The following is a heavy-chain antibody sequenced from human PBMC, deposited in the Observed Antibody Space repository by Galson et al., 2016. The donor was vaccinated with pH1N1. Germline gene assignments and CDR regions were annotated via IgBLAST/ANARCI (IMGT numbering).Heavy chain of an antibody. J-gene: IGHJ4*02. D-gene: IGHD7-27*01. Sequence: KVSCKASGYIFTRDYFHWVRQAPGQGLEWMGVIDPSNGGTTFAQKFQGLVTVTRDTSTSTVYMEVSGLKSDDTAVYYCIRDLGRLRDFWGQGTLVTVSS. V-gene: IGHV1-46*03. CDR3: IRDLGRLRDF. CDR2: IDPSNGGT. CDR1: GYIFTRDY.